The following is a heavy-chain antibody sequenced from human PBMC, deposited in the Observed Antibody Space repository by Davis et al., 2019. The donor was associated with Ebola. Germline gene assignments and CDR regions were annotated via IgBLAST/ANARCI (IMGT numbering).Heavy chain of an antibody. CDR1: GFSFSHYG. Sequence: GESLKISCAASGFSFSHYGMYWVRQAPGKGLEWISYVGGGGDHISYGDSVEGRFTVSRDNARNSLYLQMNNLRADDSAIYFCARDRNYGSGTPGDVWGQGTTVTVSS. J-gene: IGHJ6*02. CDR3: ARDRNYGSGTPGDV. CDR2: VGGGGDHI. V-gene: IGHV3-21*05. D-gene: IGHD3-10*01.